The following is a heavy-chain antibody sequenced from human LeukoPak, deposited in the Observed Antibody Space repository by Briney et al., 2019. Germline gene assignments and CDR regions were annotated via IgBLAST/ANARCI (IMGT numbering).Heavy chain of an antibody. CDR1: GGSISSYY. D-gene: IGHD6-19*01. CDR2: IQNRGST. J-gene: IGHJ3*02. V-gene: IGHV4-59*01. Sequence: SETLSLTCTDSGGSISSYYWSWIRQPPGKGLEWIGYIQNRGSTNYNPSLKSRVTLSVDTSKNQFSLKLTSVTAADTAVYYCARDRPGIAVAGDAFDIWGQGTMVTVSS. CDR3: ARDRPGIAVAGDAFDI.